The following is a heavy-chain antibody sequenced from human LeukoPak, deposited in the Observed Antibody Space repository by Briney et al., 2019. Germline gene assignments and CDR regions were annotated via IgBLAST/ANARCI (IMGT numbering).Heavy chain of an antibody. J-gene: IGHJ4*02. CDR1: GFTFSSYW. V-gene: IGHV3-74*01. Sequence: PGGSLRLSCAASGFTFSSYWMHLVRQAPGKGLVWVSRISDGGSTTTYADSVKGRFTISRDNAKNTLYLQMNGLRAEDTAVYYCSRSAYYDGSGNYYDYWGQGTLVTVSS. CDR2: ISDGGSTT. CDR3: SRSAYYDGSGNYYDY. D-gene: IGHD3-22*01.